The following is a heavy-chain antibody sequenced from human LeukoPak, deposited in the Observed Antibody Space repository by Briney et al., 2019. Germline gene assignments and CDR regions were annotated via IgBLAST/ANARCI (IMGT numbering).Heavy chain of an antibody. CDR1: GFTFSNYE. D-gene: IGHD1/OR15-1a*01. CDR3: AKAAIRYTTRWNNFDY. V-gene: IGHV3-43D*03. Sequence: GGSLRLSCSASGFTFSNYEMHWVRQAPGKGLEWVSLISWDGGNIYYADSMKGRFTISRDNSKNSLYLQMNSLRAEDSAFYYCAKAAIRYTTRWNNFDYWGQGTLVTVSS. J-gene: IGHJ4*02. CDR2: ISWDGGNI.